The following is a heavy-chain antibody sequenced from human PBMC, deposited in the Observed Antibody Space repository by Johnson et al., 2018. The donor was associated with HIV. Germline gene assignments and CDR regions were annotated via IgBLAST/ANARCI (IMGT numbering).Heavy chain of an antibody. CDR2: ISYDGSNK. CDR1: GFTVSSNY. Sequence: VQLVESGGGLVQPGGSLRLSCAASGFTVSSNYMSWVRQAPGKGLEWVAVISYDGSNKYYADSVKGRFTISRDNSKNTLYLQMSSLRAEDTALYYCVRDDRPDGFDIWGQGTMVTVSS. V-gene: IGHV3-30*14. J-gene: IGHJ3*02. CDR3: VRDDRPDGFDI.